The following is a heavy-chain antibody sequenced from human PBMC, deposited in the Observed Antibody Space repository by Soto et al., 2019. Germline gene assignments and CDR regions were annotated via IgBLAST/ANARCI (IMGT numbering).Heavy chain of an antibody. D-gene: IGHD2-15*01. Sequence: SETLSLTCTVSGGSISSGGYYWTWIRQHPGKGLEWIGYIYNSGSTYYNPSLKSRINISVDTSKNQFSLKLSSVTAADTAVYYCARDRRYCSGGSCYSWWFDPWGQGTLVTVPQ. V-gene: IGHV4-31*03. J-gene: IGHJ5*02. CDR3: ARDRRYCSGGSCYSWWFDP. CDR2: IYNSGST. CDR1: GGSISSGGYY.